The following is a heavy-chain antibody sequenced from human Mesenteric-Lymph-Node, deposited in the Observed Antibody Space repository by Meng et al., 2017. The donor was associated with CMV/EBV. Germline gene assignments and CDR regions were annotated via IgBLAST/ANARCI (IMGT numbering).Heavy chain of an antibody. J-gene: IGHJ4*02. D-gene: IGHD1-26*01. CDR3: ARDLYSDSDS. CDR1: GGSFFGYY. V-gene: IGHV4-34*01. CDR2: INHSGRT. Sequence: LSLTCGTYGGSFFGYYWSWVRQPPGKGLEWIGEINHSGRTNYNPSLKSRVTISVDMSKNQLSLRLSSVTAADTAVYYCARDLYSDSDSWGQGTLVTVSS.